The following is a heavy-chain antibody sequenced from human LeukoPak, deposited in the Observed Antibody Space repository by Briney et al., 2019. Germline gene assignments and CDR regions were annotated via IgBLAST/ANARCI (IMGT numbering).Heavy chain of an antibody. D-gene: IGHD6-13*01. Sequence: GGSLRCSCAASGFTLSTYWMHWVRQGPGKGLVWVSCINSDGSRTTYADSVKGRFTISRDNAKNTLYLQMNTLRVEDTAVYYCARGSWSAADTNIDYWGQGTLVTVSS. CDR1: GFTLSTYW. CDR3: ARGSWSAADTNIDY. V-gene: IGHV3-74*01. J-gene: IGHJ4*02. CDR2: INSDGSRT.